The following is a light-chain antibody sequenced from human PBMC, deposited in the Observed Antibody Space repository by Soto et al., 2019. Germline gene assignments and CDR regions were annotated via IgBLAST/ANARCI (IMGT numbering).Light chain of an antibody. CDR2: DVS. CDR1: SSDVGGYNY. CDR3: SSYTSSSTLYI. V-gene: IGLV2-14*01. Sequence: QSALTQPASVSVSPGQSITISCTGTSSDVGGYNYVSWYQQHPGKAPKLMIYDVSNRPSGVSNRFSGSKSGNTASLTISGLKAEDEADYYCSSYTSSSTLYIFGTGTKLTVL. J-gene: IGLJ1*01.